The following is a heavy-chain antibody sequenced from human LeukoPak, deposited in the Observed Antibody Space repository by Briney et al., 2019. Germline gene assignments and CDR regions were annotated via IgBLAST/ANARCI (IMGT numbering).Heavy chain of an antibody. CDR2: INPSSGGT. J-gene: IGHJ4*02. CDR1: GYTFTNYY. V-gene: IGHV1-2*02. Sequence: ASVKVSCKASGYTFTNYYMHWVRQAPGQGLEWMGWINPSSGGTNFAQKFQGRVTMTRDTSISAAYMALRSLRSDDTAVYYCARHVSSSNEDYWGQGTLVTVSS. D-gene: IGHD2-8*01. CDR3: ARHVSSSNEDY.